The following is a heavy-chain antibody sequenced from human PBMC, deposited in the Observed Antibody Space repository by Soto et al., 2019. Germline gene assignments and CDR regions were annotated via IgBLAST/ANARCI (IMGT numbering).Heavy chain of an antibody. Sequence: QVQLQESGPGLVKPSDTLSLMGYVSGGSITGYYWTWLRQPAGKRLEYVGRIYPTGSLDYNPSLKSRLIMSAEASNNVLSLNLTSVTVADTAVYYCARVGNAYYYDFDTWGPGTLVTVSS. D-gene: IGHD3-22*01. V-gene: IGHV4-4*07. CDR3: ARVGNAYYYDFDT. J-gene: IGHJ4*02. CDR2: IYPTGSL. CDR1: GGSITGYY.